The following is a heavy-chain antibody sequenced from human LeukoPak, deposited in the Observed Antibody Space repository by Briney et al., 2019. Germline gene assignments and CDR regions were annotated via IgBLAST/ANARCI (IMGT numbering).Heavy chain of an antibody. CDR2: IYYTGST. J-gene: IGHJ6*03. CDR1: GGSIRSSSYY. CDR3: ARVIPDIVVVPAAMNADYYYYMDV. V-gene: IGHV4-39*07. Sequence: PSETLSLTCTVYGGSIRSSSYYWGWIRQPPGKGLEWIGSIYYTGSTYYNPSLKSRVTISLDMSKNHFSLKLSSVTAADTAVYYCARVIPDIVVVPAAMNADYYYYMDVWGKGTTVTISS. D-gene: IGHD2-2*01.